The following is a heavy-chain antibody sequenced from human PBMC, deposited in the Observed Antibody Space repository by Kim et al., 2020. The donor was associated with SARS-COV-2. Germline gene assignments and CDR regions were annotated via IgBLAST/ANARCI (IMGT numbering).Heavy chain of an antibody. D-gene: IGHD1-1*01. V-gene: IGHV1-3*01. CDR3: ARDGTTRNGGYYFDY. J-gene: IGHJ4*01. Sequence: KFQGRVTITGDTSASTAFMELSSLTSEDTAIYYCARDGTTRNGGYYFDYWGQGALVTVSS.